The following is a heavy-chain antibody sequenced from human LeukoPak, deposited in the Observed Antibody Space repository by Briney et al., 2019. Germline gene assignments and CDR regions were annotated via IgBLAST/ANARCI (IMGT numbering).Heavy chain of an antibody. D-gene: IGHD3-22*01. CDR3: ARVDYYDTSAYFFDY. CDR2: IYYSGST. CDR1: GGSITSNSHY. V-gene: IGHV4-39*01. J-gene: IGHJ4*02. Sequence: PSETLSLNCTVSGGSITSNSHYWGWLRQPPGKGLEWIGSIYYSGSTYYNPSLKSRVTMSVDTSKKQFSLKLSSVTAADTAVYYCARVDYYDTSAYFFDYWGQGTLVTVSS.